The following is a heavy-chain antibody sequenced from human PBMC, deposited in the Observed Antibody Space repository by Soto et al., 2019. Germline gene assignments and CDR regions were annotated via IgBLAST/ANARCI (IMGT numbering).Heavy chain of an antibody. D-gene: IGHD5-12*01. J-gene: IGHJ4*02. CDR3: AKESSEVARTLFDY. Sequence: EVQLLESGGGLIQPGGSLRLSCAASGFTFSNYAMSWVRQAPGKGLEWVSGIPNDGANTYYADAVRGRFTISRDASTNTLYLQMYSLRAEDTAVYYCAKESSEVARTLFDYWGRGTLVTVSS. CDR1: GFTFSNYA. V-gene: IGHV3-23*01. CDR2: IPNDGANT.